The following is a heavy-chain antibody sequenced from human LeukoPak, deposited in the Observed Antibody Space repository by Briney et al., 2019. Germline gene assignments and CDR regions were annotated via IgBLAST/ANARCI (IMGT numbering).Heavy chain of an antibody. CDR3: AGGIWFGGWNRFDP. V-gene: IGHV4-59*01. CDR1: GGSISSYY. D-gene: IGHD3-10*01. Sequence: PSETLSLTCTVSGGSISSYYWSWIRQPPGKGLEWIGYIYYSGSTNYNPSLKSRVTISVDTSKNQFSLKLSSVTAADTAVYYCAGGIWFGGWNRFDPWGQGTLVTVSP. CDR2: IYYSGST. J-gene: IGHJ5*02.